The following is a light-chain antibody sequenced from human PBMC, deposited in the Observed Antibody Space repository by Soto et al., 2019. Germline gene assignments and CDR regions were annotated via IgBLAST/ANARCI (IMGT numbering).Light chain of an antibody. CDR3: QQYNDWPGT. V-gene: IGKV3-15*01. CDR1: QRVGAN. Sequence: EIVMTQSPATLSGSPGERVTLSCRASQRVGANVGWYQQKPGQAPRLLIYAASTRATGIPARFSGRASGTDFTLTISSLQSEDFANYYCQQYNDWPGTFGQGTKVEIK. J-gene: IGKJ1*01. CDR2: AAS.